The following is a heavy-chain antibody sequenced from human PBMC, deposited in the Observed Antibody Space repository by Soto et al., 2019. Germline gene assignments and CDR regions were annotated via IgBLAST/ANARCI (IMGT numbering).Heavy chain of an antibody. J-gene: IGHJ4*02. D-gene: IGHD2-21*02. Sequence: QAQLVQSGAEVKKPGASVKVSCKTSGYDFFKYNMHWVRQAPGQGLEWMGVINPNGGYTRHAQKFQGRVIMTSATSSKIVYMELSGLTSEDTAMYYCTRADSDVVILPDVRPLFDLWGQGALVTVSS. CDR1: GYDFFKYN. CDR3: TRADSDVVILPDVRPLFDL. CDR2: INPNGGYT. V-gene: IGHV1-46*01.